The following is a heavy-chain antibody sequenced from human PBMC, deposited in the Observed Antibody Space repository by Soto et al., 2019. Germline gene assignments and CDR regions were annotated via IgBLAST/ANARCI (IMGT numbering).Heavy chain of an antibody. Sequence: SPTLSLTCAISGDSVSSNSAAWNWIRQSPSRGLEWLGRTYYRSKWYNDYAVSVKSRITINPDTSKNQFSLQLNSVTPEDTAVYYCAREVSQQLVPYYYYYGMDVCGQVTTVTVSS. V-gene: IGHV6-1*01. CDR1: GDSVSSNSAA. CDR3: AREVSQQLVPYYYYYGMDV. J-gene: IGHJ6*02. D-gene: IGHD6-13*01. CDR2: TYYRSKWYN.